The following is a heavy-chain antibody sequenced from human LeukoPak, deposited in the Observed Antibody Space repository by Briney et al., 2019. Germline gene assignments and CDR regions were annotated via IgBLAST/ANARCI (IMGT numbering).Heavy chain of an antibody. CDR2: ISGSGGST. D-gene: IGHD3-22*01. V-gene: IGHV3-23*01. CDR3: AKTGDSSGFYYGVDY. CDR1: GSTFSSYA. Sequence: GGSLRLSCVASGSTFSSYAMTWVRQAPGKGLEWVSAISGSGGSTYYADSVKGRFTISRDNSKSTLYVQMNSLRAEDTAVYYCAKTGDSSGFYYGVDYWGQGTLVTVSS. J-gene: IGHJ4*02.